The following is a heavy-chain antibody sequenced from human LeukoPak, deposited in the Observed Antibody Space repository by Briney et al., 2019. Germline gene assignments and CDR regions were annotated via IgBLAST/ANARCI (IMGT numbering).Heavy chain of an antibody. CDR3: AGVVGGSYSMDV. CDR1: GGSVSSGSYY. CDR2: IYYSGST. J-gene: IGHJ6*03. D-gene: IGHD1-26*01. Sequence: SETLSLTCTVSGGSVSSGSYYWSWIRQPPGKGLEWIGYIYYSGSTKYNPSLKSRVTISIDTSKNRFSLKLSSVTAADTAMYYCAGVVGGSYSMDVWGQGTTVTVSS. V-gene: IGHV4-61*01.